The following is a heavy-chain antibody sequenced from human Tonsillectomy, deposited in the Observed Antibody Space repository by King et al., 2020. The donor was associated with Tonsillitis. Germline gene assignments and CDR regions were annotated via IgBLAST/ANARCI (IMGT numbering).Heavy chain of an antibody. CDR3: ARDRYCTNDVCRPRPFDI. D-gene: IGHD2-8*01. V-gene: IGHV3-7*01. J-gene: IGHJ3*02. CDR1: GFTFSSYW. CDR2: IREDGSEK. Sequence: DVQLVESGGGMVQPGGSLRLSCAASGFTFSSYWMSWVRQAPGKGLEWVANIREDGSEKYYVDSLKGRVTISRDNGKNSLFLQINSLRAEDTAAYYCARDRYCTNDVCRPRPFDIWGQGTMVTVSS.